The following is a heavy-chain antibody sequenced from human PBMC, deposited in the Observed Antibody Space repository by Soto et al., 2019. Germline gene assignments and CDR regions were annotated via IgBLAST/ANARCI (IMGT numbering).Heavy chain of an antibody. CDR1: GYTFTSYD. Sequence: SLYVSCNASGYTFTSYDINWVLQATGQGLEWMGWMNPNSGNTGYAQKFQGRVTMTRNTSISTAYMELSSLRSEDTAVYYCARARAFRAGIAEGGQFDYWGQGTLVSVSS. V-gene: IGHV1-8*01. CDR3: ARARAFRAGIAEGGQFDY. J-gene: IGHJ4*02. CDR2: MNPNSGNT. D-gene: IGHD6-13*01.